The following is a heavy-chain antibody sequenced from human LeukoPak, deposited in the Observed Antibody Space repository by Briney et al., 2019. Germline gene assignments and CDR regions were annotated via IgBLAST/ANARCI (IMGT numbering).Heavy chain of an antibody. CDR1: GYTFTGYY. Sequence: ASVKVSCKASGYTFTGYYMHWVRQAPGQGLEWMGWINPNSGGTSYAQKFQGRVTITRNTSISTAYMELSSLRSEDTAVYYCARQIAARPRYYYYYMDVWGEGTTVTVSS. D-gene: IGHD6-6*01. CDR2: INPNSGGT. CDR3: ARQIAARPRYYYYYMDV. V-gene: IGHV1-2*02. J-gene: IGHJ6*03.